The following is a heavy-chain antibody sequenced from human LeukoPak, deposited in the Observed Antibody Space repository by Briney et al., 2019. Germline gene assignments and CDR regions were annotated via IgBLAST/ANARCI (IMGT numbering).Heavy chain of an antibody. Sequence: GESLKISCKGSGYSFSSYWITWVRQMPGKGLEWMGRIDPSDSGTNYSPSLQGHVTISADKSIDTAYLQWSSLQASDTAIYYCARNGAAGTPNRFFNWFDPWGQGSLVTVSS. V-gene: IGHV5-10-1*01. CDR3: ARNGAAGTPNRFFNWFDP. D-gene: IGHD6-13*01. CDR2: IDPSDSGT. CDR1: GYSFSSYW. J-gene: IGHJ5*02.